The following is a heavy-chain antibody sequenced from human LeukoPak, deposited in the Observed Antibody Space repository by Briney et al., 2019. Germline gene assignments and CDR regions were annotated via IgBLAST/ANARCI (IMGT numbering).Heavy chain of an antibody. D-gene: IGHD2-21*02. CDR2: INHSGST. J-gene: IGHJ4*02. Sequence: SETLSLTCAVYSGSFSGYYWSWIRQPPGKGLEWIGEINHSGSTNHNPSLKSRVTISVDTSKNQFSLKLSSVTAADTAVYYCSRLRAMVTAHAEYIQSGFDYWGQGTLVTVSS. V-gene: IGHV4-34*01. CDR3: SRLRAMVTAHAEYIQSGFDY. CDR1: SGSFSGYY.